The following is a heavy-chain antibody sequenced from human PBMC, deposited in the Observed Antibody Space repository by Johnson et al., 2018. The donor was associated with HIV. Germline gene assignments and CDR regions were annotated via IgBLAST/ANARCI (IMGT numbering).Heavy chain of an antibody. CDR2: IKQDGTEK. CDR1: GFTFNTYW. CDR3: ARPYYNTNDYYLSSFDI. V-gene: IGHV3-7*01. D-gene: IGHD3-22*01. J-gene: IGHJ3*02. Sequence: VQLVESGGGLVQPGGSLRLSCAASGFTFNTYWMTWVRQPPGRGLECVANIKQDGTEKNYVDSVRGRFTISRDNAANSLYLQMNSLRPEDTAVYYCARPYYNTNDYYLSSFDIWGQGTMVTVSS.